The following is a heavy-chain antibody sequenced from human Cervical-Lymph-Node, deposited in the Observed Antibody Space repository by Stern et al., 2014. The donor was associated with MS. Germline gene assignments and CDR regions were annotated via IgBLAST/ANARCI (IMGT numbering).Heavy chain of an antibody. CDR2: IYYSGST. V-gene: IGHV4-61*01. CDR1: GGSLRSGTYY. J-gene: IGHJ6*02. CDR3: SRVPMYQLPLYQCHCALDV. Sequence: VQLQESGPGLVKPSETLSLTCTVSGGSLRSGTYYCSWLRQPPGKGLARIGYIYYSGSTNYNPSLKSRVTISVDTSKNQFSLKLYSVTAADTAVYYCSRVPMYQLPLYQCHCALDVWGQGTTVTVSS. D-gene: IGHD2-2*01.